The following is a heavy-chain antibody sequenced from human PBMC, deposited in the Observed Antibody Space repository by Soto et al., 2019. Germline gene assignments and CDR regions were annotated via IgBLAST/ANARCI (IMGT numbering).Heavy chain of an antibody. CDR1: GFSFGNYW. CDR2: IKQDGGEK. CDR3: ARAGGWFSFDY. D-gene: IGHD6-19*01. J-gene: IGHJ4*02. V-gene: IGHV3-7*04. Sequence: PGGSLRLSCTASGFSFGNYWMIWVRQAPGTGLEWVANIKQDGGEKDYVDSVKGRFTVSRDNYKKSLYLQMNSLRAEDTAVYYCARAGGWFSFDYWGQGTLVTVSS.